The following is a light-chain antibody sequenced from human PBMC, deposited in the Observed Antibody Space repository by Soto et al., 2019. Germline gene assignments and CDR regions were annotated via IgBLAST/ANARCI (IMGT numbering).Light chain of an antibody. CDR2: GAV. V-gene: IGKV1-12*01. CDR3: QHANSFPLT. J-gene: IGKJ4*01. CDR1: QVIGSW. Sequence: DIQMTQSPFSVSASVGDRVTMTCRASQVIGSWLAWYQQKPGEAPKLLIYGAVSLQSGVPSRFSGSGSGTDFTLTISSLQPEDFATYYCQHANSFPLTFGGGTKVDI.